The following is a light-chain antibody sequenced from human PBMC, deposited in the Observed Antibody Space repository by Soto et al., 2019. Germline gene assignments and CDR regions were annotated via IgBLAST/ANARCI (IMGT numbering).Light chain of an antibody. CDR2: WAS. J-gene: IGKJ3*01. CDR3: QQYYSTPLT. V-gene: IGKV4-1*01. CDR1: QSVLYSSNNKNY. Sequence: IVMTQSPDSLAVSLGERATINCKSSQSVLYSSNNKNYLAWYQQKPGQPPKLLIYWASTRESGVPDRFSGSGSGTDFTLTISSLQAEDVAVYYCQQYYSTPLTFGPGTRVAIK.